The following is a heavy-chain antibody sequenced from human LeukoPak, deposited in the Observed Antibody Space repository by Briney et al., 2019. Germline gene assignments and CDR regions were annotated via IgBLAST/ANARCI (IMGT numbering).Heavy chain of an antibody. CDR3: AKDESGGYYYLDY. CDR1: GFTFSSYA. CDR2: ISGSGGST. D-gene: IGHD3-22*01. V-gene: IGHV3-23*01. J-gene: IGHJ4*02. Sequence: PGGSLRLSCAASGFTFSSYAMSWVRQAPGKGLEWVSAISGSGGSTYYADFVKGRFTISRGNSKNTLHLQMNNLRAEDAAVYYCAKDESGGYYYLDYWGQGILVTVSS.